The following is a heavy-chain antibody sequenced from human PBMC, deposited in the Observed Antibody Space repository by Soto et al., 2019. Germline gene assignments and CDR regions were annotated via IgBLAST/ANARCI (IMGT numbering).Heavy chain of an antibody. CDR1: GYTFTSYD. CDR2: INPNSGNA. D-gene: IGHD5-18*01. J-gene: IGHJ6*02. V-gene: IGHV1-8*01. CDR3: ARDGPRGYSYGSAGMDV. Sequence: GASVKVSCKASGYTFTSYDINWVRQATGQGLEWMGGINPNSGNANYAQKFQGRVTMTRNKSMSTAYMELSSLRSEDTAVYYCARDGPRGYSYGSAGMDVWGQGTTVTVSS.